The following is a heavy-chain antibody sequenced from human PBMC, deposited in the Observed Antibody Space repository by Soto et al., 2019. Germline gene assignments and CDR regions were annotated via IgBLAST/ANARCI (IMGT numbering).Heavy chain of an antibody. D-gene: IGHD2-2*01. Sequence: SGPTLVNPTQTLTLTCTFSGFPLSTSGVGVGWIRQPPGKALEWLALIYWDDDKRYSPSLRSRLTITKDTSKNQVVLTMTNMDPVDTATYYCAHSADCSSTSCYVYYYGMDVWGQGTTVTVSS. CDR2: IYWDDDK. V-gene: IGHV2-5*02. J-gene: IGHJ6*02. CDR1: GFPLSTSGVG. CDR3: AHSADCSSTSCYVYYYGMDV.